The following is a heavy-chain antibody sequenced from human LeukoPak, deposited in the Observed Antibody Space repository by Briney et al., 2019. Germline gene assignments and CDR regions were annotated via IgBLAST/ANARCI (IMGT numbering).Heavy chain of an antibody. Sequence: SETLSLTCNVSGASMRSETHYWSWLRQHPGKGPEWIAYIYYTAGAYYNPSLESRVSISLDASENQFSLKLSAVTAADTAVYYCARGRRELKYAPDYWGQGTLVTVSS. CDR3: ARGRRELKYAPDY. J-gene: IGHJ4*02. CDR2: IYYTAGA. CDR1: GASMRSETHY. V-gene: IGHV4-31*03. D-gene: IGHD2-2*01.